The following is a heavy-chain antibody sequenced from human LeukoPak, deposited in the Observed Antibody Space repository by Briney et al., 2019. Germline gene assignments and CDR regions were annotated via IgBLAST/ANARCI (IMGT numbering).Heavy chain of an antibody. CDR1: GYSLSSGYF. J-gene: IGHJ4*02. D-gene: IGHD3-10*01. CDR2: ISHSGSS. Sequence: SETLSLTCAVSGYSLSSGYFWAWIRRPPGKGLEWIGSISHSGSSYSKPSLKSRVIISVDTSNNQFSLKLTSVTAADTATYYCARDGYYYAGSFEYWGQGIRVAVSS. V-gene: IGHV4-38-2*02. CDR3: ARDGYYYAGSFEY.